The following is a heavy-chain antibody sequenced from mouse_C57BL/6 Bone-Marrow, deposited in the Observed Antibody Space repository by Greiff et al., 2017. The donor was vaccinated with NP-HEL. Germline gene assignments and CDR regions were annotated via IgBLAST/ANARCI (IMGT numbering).Heavy chain of an antibody. CDR3: ARLSFYYDGSSYLYAMDY. J-gene: IGHJ4*01. CDR2: ISNGGGST. CDR1: GFTFSDYY. Sequence: EVQLVESGGGLVQPGGSLKLSCAASGFTFSDYYMYWVRQTPEKRLEWVAYISNGGGSTYYPDNVKGRFTISRDNAKNTLYLQMSRLKSEDTAMYYCARLSFYYDGSSYLYAMDYWGQGTSVTVSS. D-gene: IGHD1-1*01. V-gene: IGHV5-12*01.